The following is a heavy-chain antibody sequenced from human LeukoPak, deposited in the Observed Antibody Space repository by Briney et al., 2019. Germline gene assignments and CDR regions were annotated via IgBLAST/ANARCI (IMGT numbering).Heavy chain of an antibody. J-gene: IGHJ5*02. CDR3: AKVEGSGSMNWFDP. V-gene: IGHV3-30*18. D-gene: IGHD3-10*01. CDR2: MSYDGSNK. Sequence: GGSLRLSCAASGFTFSSYGMHWVRQAPGKGLEWVAVMSYDGSNKYYADSVKGRFTISRDNSKNTLYLQMNSLRAEDTAVYYCAKVEGSGSMNWFDPWGQGTLVTVSS. CDR1: GFTFSSYG.